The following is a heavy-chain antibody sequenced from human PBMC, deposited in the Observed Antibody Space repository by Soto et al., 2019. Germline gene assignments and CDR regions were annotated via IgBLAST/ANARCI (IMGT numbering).Heavy chain of an antibody. CDR1: GFTFSSYG. J-gene: IGHJ5*02. CDR3: AKDRRYFDWYSWFDP. D-gene: IGHD3-9*01. Sequence: QVQLVESGGGVVQPGRSLRLSCAASGFTFSSYGMHWVRQAPGKGLEWVAVISYDGSNKYYADSVKGRFTISRDNSKNTLYLQMNSLRAEDTAVYYCAKDRRYFDWYSWFDPWGQGTLVTVSS. V-gene: IGHV3-30*18. CDR2: ISYDGSNK.